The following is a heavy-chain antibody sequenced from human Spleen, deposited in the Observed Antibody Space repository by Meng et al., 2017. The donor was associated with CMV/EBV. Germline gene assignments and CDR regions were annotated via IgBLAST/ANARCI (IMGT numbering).Heavy chain of an antibody. CDR3: ASVGFCSGTTCYTGDYSSRRHFEH. Sequence: ISWVRHAPGQGLEWMGGIIPIFGTANYAQKLQGRVTITTDESRITAYMELSSLRSEDTAIYYCASVGFCSGTTCYTGDYSSRRHFEHWGQGTLVTVSS. J-gene: IGHJ4*02. D-gene: IGHD2-2*02. V-gene: IGHV1-69*05. CDR2: IIPIFGTA.